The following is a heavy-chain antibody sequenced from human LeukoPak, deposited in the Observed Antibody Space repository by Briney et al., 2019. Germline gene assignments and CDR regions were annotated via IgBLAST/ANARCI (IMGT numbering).Heavy chain of an antibody. J-gene: IGHJ4*02. V-gene: IGHV3-23*01. CDR2: ISGSGGST. D-gene: IGHD5-24*01. CDR1: GFTFSSYA. CDR3: AKVGRLWLQLPYDDY. Sequence: PGGSLRLSCAASGFTFSSYAMSWVRQAPGKGLEWVSAISGSGGSTYYADSVKGRFTISRDNSKNTLYLQMNSLRAEDTAVYYCAKVGRLWLQLPYDDYWGQGTLLTVSS.